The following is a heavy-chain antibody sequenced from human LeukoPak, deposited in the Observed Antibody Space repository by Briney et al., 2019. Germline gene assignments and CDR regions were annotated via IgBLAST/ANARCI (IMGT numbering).Heavy chain of an antibody. Sequence: RASVKVSCKASGGTLSSYAISWVRQAPGQGLEWMGGIIPIFGTANYAQKFQGRVTITADESTSTAYMELSSLRSEDTAVYYCARGLVDTAMVPYYYYGMDVWGQGTTVTVSS. V-gene: IGHV1-69*13. CDR1: GGTLSSYA. CDR3: ARGLVDTAMVPYYYYGMDV. D-gene: IGHD5-18*01. CDR2: IIPIFGTA. J-gene: IGHJ6*02.